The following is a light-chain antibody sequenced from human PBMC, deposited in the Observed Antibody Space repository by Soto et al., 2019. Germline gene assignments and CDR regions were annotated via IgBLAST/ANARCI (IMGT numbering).Light chain of an antibody. J-gene: IGKJ4*01. Sequence: DLQLTQSPSFLSASVGDTVTITCRASQGISRSLAWYQQKPGKAPKLLIYGASTLQRDVASRFRGSASGTAITRTITSLQAEYFLKYYCQVRTSHTLTFGGGATGEMK. CDR2: GAS. V-gene: IGKV1-9*01. CDR1: QGISRS. CDR3: QVRTSHTLT.